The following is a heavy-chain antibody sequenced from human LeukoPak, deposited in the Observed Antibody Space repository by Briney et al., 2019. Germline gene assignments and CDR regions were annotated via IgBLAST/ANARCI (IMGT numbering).Heavy chain of an antibody. V-gene: IGHV4-59*01. CDR3: ARVGGYSYGLFDY. CDR2: IYYSGST. J-gene: IGHJ4*02. CDR1: GGSISSYY. Sequence: PSETLSLTCTVSGGSISSYYWSWIRQPPGKGLEWIGYIYYSGSTNYNPSLKSRVTISVDTSKNQFSLELSSVTAADTAVYYCARVGGYSYGLFDYWGQGTLVTVSS. D-gene: IGHD5-18*01.